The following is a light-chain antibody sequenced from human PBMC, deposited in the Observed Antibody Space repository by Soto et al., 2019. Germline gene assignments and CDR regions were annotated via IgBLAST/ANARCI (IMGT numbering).Light chain of an antibody. CDR3: QQSYSAPYT. Sequence: DIQMTQSPSSLSASVGDRVTITCRASQSISSYLNWYQQKPGKAPNLLIYTASSLQGGVPSRFSGSGSGTDFTLTISSLQPEDFATYYCQQSYSAPYTFGKGTKLEIK. CDR2: TAS. V-gene: IGKV1-39*01. CDR1: QSISSY. J-gene: IGKJ2*01.